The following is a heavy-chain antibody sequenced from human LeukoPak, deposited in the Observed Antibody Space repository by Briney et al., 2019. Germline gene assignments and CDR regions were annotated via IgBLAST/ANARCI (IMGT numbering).Heavy chain of an antibody. CDR2: IWYDGSNK. J-gene: IGHJ4*02. V-gene: IGHV3-33*01. D-gene: IGHD3-3*01. CDR3: ARGTYYDFWSGYSAASSFDY. CDR1: GFTFSSYG. Sequence: PGGSLRLSCAASGFTFSSYGMRWVRQAPGKGLEWVAVIWYDGSNKYYADSVKGRFTISRDNSKNTLYLQMNSLRAEDTAVYYCARGTYYDFWSGYSAASSFDYWGQGTLVTVSS.